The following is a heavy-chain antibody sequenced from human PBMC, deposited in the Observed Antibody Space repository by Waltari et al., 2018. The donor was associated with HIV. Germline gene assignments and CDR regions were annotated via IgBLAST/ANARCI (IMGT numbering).Heavy chain of an antibody. J-gene: IGHJ4*02. D-gene: IGHD3-22*01. CDR1: GFTFSSYA. CDR2: ISGSGGST. Sequence: EVQLLESGGGLVQPGGSLRLSCAASGFTFSSYAMSWVRQAPGKGLEWVSAISGSGGSTYYADSVKGRFTISRDNSKNTLYLQMNSLRAEDTAVYYCAKDPGYYDSSGHPTVAGYFDYWGQGTLVTVSS. V-gene: IGHV3-23*01. CDR3: AKDPGYYDSSGHPTVAGYFDY.